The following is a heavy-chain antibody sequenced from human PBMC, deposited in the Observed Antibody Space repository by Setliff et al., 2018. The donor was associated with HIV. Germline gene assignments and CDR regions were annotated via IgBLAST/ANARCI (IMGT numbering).Heavy chain of an antibody. CDR2: ISAYNGNT. CDR3: AVSHCSSTSCLKGYYFDS. J-gene: IGHJ4*02. CDR1: GYTFTSYG. Sequence: GASVKVSCKASGYTFTSYGISWVRQAPGQGLEWMGWISAYNGNTNYAQKLQGRVTMTTDTSTSTAYMELRSLRSDDTAVYYCAVSHCSSTSCLKGYYFDSWGQGTLVTVSS. D-gene: IGHD2-2*01. V-gene: IGHV1-18*01.